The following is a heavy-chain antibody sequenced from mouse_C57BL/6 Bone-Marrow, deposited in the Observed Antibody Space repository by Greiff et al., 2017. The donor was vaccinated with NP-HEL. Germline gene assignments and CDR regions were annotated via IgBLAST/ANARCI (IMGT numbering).Heavy chain of an antibody. CDR1: GYTFTSYW. D-gene: IGHD2-4*01. CDR2: INPSNGGT. J-gene: IGHJ2*01. Sequence: QQPGTELVKPGASVKLSCKASGYTFTSYWMHWVKQRPGQGLEWIGNINPSNGGTNYNEKFKSKATRTVDKSSSTAYMQLSSLTSEDSAVYYCARWSRDYDDFDYWGQGTTLTVSS. V-gene: IGHV1-53*01. CDR3: ARWSRDYDDFDY.